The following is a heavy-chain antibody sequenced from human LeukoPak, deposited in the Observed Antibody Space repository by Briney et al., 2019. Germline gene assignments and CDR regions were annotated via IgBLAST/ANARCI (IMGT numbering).Heavy chain of an antibody. CDR3: ARGRIAKIVVVHSFHYGMDV. D-gene: IGHD3-22*01. Sequence: PSETLSLTCDVFGGSFTDYFWTWIRESPGKGLEWIGEINDYTGNIHYNPSLSSRVPISLEKSKNQYPLELRSVTAADTAVYYCARGRIAKIVVVHSFHYGMDVWGQGTTVTVSS. J-gene: IGHJ6*02. V-gene: IGHV4-34*01. CDR2: INDYTGNI. CDR1: GGSFTDYF.